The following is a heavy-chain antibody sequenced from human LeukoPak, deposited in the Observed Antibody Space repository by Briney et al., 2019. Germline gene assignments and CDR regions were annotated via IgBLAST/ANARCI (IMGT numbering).Heavy chain of an antibody. Sequence: ASVKVSCKASGYTFTGYYIHWVRQAPGQGLEWMGRIIPNSGDTKYAQKFQGRVAMTRDTSISTVYMELSGLRFDDTAVYHCARASSGLYLLDYWGQGTLVTVSS. V-gene: IGHV1-2*06. CDR2: IIPNSGDT. D-gene: IGHD6-19*01. J-gene: IGHJ4*02. CDR3: ARASSGLYLLDY. CDR1: GYTFTGYY.